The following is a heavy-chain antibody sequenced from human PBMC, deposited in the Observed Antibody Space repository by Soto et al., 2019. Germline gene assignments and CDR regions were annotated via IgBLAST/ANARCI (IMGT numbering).Heavy chain of an antibody. V-gene: IGHV3-15*01. J-gene: IGHJ5*02. CDR1: GFTFSDAW. CDR3: TTDLWRRAVVVGSTGYFNP. D-gene: IGHD2-15*01. CDR2: IKSKSDGGTT. Sequence: LRLSCAASGFTFSDAWMSWVRQAPGKGLDWVGRIKSKSDGGTTEYAAPVRGRFTISRDDSKNTLYLQMNSLKTEDTAVYYCTTDLWRRAVVVGSTGYFNPWGQGNPVTVSS.